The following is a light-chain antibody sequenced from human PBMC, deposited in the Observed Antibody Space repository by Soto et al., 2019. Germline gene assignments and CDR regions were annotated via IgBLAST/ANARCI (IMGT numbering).Light chain of an antibody. CDR1: QSISSH. CDR2: TAS. CDR3: QQANSFPIT. J-gene: IGKJ5*01. V-gene: IGKV1-39*01. Sequence: RMPQSPSSRSASVGYTVTITCRASQSISSHLNWYQQRPGKAPNLLMYTASNLQSGVPSRFSGSGSGTDFTLTISSLQPEDFATYFCQQANSFPITFGQGTRLEIK.